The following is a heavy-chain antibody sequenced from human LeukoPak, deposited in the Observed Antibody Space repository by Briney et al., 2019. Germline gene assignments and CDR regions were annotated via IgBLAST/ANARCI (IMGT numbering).Heavy chain of an antibody. V-gene: IGHV3-23*01. CDR2: IFGSGGSA. J-gene: IGHJ4*02. D-gene: IGHD3-16*01. Sequence: GGSLRLSCAASGFTFNSYAMYWVRQAPGKGLEWVSGIFGSGGSAHYADSVKGRFTISRDNSKNTVYLQMDSLRVEDTAVYYCAKASWVSSADAVLWGQGTLVTVSS. CDR3: AKASWVSSADAVL. CDR1: GFTFNSYA.